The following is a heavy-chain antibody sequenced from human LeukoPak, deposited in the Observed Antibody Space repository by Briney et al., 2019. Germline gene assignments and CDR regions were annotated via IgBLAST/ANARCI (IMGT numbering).Heavy chain of an antibody. CDR1: AASINNYY. CDR3: VRLRGSSGPIDH. J-gene: IGHJ4*02. V-gene: IGHV4-59*01. Sequence: SKTLSLTCTVAAASINNYYWSWIRQPPGKGLEWIGYIYYYGSTNYNPSLKSRVTILVDTSENQFSLRLTSVTAADTAVYYCVRLRGSSGPIDHWGQGTLVTVSS. D-gene: IGHD3-22*01. CDR2: IYYYGST.